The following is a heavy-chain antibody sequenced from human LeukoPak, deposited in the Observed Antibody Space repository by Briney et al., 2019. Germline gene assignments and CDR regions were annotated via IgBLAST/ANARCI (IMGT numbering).Heavy chain of an antibody. CDR2: INPNSGGT. Sequence: ASVKVSCKVSGYTFTGYYMHWVRQAPEQGLEWMGWINPNSGGTNYAQKFQGRVTMTRDTSTSTAYMELSRLRSDDTAVYYCARDSWYSSGRYYGMDVWGQGTTVTVSS. V-gene: IGHV1-2*02. CDR1: GYTFTGYY. J-gene: IGHJ6*02. D-gene: IGHD6-25*01. CDR3: ARDSWYSSGRYYGMDV.